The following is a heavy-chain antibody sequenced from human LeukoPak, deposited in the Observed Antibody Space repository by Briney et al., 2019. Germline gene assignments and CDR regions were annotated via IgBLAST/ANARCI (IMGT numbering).Heavy chain of an antibody. CDR2: INNSGAGT. V-gene: IGHV3-23*01. D-gene: IGHD1-26*01. J-gene: IGHJ4*02. Sequence: GSLRLSCAASGFTFSDYYMSWIRQAPGKGLEWVSSINNSGAGTYYAASVKGRFTISRDNSKNTLYVQMNSLRAEDTAVYYCAKALSGNLDDFDYWGQGTLVTVSS. CDR3: AKALSGNLDDFDY. CDR1: GFTFSDYY.